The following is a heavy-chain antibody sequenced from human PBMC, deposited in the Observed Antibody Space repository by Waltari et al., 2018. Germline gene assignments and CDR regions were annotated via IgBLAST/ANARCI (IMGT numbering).Heavy chain of an antibody. CDR3: ARGGGDYVWGSYRYGYYYYGMDV. V-gene: IGHV4-34*01. J-gene: IGHJ6*02. Sequence: QVQLQQWGAGLLKPSETLSLTCAVYGGSFSGYYWSWIRQPPGKGLEWIGEINHGGSTNYNPSLKSRVTIAVDTSKNQFSLKLSSVTAADTAVYYCARGGGDYVWGSYRYGYYYYGMDVWGQGTTVTVSS. CDR2: INHGGST. D-gene: IGHD3-16*02. CDR1: GGSFSGYY.